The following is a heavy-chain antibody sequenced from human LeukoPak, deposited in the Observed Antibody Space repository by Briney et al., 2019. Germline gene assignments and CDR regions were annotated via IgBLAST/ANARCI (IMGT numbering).Heavy chain of an antibody. CDR2: VFNNGGT. V-gene: IGHV4-59*01. CDR3: VASYGGYVLDY. CDR1: GVSIGSYH. D-gene: IGHD5-12*01. Sequence: SETLSLTCSVSGVSIGSYHWNWIRQPSGKGLEWIGIVFNNGGTKHNPSLKSRVAISVDTSKNQFALKLSSVTAADTAVYYCVASYGGYVLDYWGQGALVIVSS. J-gene: IGHJ4*02.